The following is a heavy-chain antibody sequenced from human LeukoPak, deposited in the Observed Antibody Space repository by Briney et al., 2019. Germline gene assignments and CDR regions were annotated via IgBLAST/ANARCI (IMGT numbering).Heavy chain of an antibody. CDR2: ISYDGSDK. CDR1: GCTFSNYV. CDR3: AKDATGTYSGMDY. D-gene: IGHD1-1*01. V-gene: IGHV3-30*04. Sequence: GRSLRLFCAASGCTFSNYVMHWVRQAPGKGLEWVAIISYDGSDKHYADSVKGRFTISRDNSKNTLYLQMNSLRTEDTALYYCAKDATGTYSGMDYWGQGTLVSVSS. J-gene: IGHJ4*02.